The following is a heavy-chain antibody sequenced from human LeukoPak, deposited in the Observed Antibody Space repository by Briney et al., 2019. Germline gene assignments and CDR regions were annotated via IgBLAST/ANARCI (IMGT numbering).Heavy chain of an antibody. V-gene: IGHV3-7*01. CDR2: IKQDGSDK. D-gene: IGHD6-19*01. J-gene: IGHJ4*02. Sequence: GGSLRLSCAASGFTFSSYAMSWVRQAPGKGLEWVANIKQDGSDKYYVDSVKGRFTISKDNAKNSLYLRMDSLRAEDTAVYYCGRTRSGWYVDYWGQGTLVTVSS. CDR3: GRTRSGWYVDY. CDR1: GFTFSSYA.